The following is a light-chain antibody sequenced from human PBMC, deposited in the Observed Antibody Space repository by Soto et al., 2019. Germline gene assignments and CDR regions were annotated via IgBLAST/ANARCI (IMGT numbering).Light chain of an antibody. CDR2: GNS. J-gene: IGLJ2*01. CDR3: QSYDSSLRGV. V-gene: IGLV1-40*01. Sequence: QPVLTQPPSVSGAPGQRVTISCTGSSYNIGAGYDVHWYQQLPGTAPKLLIYGNSNRPSGVPDRFSGSKSGTSASLAITGLQAEDEADYYCQSYDSSLRGVFGGGTKLTVL. CDR1: SYNIGAGYD.